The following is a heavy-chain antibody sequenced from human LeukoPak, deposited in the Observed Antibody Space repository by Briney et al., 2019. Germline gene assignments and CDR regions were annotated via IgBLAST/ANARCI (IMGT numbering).Heavy chain of an antibody. V-gene: IGHV1-8*01. CDR2: MNPNSGNT. D-gene: IGHD4-17*01. J-gene: IGHJ4*02. Sequence: GASVKVSCKASGYTFTSYDINWVRQATGQGLEWMGWMNPNSGNTGYAPRFQGRVTMTRNTSISTAYMELSSLRSEDTAVYYCARLMTTGDYYFDYWGQGTLVTVSS. CDR3: ARLMTTGDYYFDY. CDR1: GYTFTSYD.